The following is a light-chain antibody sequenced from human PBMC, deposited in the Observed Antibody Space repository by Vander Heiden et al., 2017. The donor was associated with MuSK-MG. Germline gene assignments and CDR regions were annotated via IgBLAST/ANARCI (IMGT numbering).Light chain of an antibody. Sequence: DIQMTQSPSSLSASVGDRVTITCRASHNIKSYLNWYQQKPGEAPKLLIYAAATLQGGIPSRFSGSGSGTDFTLTITSLQPEDFATYYCQQSVSTPRKFGQGTKVEIK. V-gene: IGKV1-39*01. CDR2: AAA. CDR3: QQSVSTPRK. J-gene: IGKJ1*01. CDR1: HNIKSY.